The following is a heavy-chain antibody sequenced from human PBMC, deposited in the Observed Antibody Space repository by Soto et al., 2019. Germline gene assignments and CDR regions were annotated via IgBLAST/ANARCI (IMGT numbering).Heavy chain of an antibody. Sequence: ASVKVSCKASGYTFTSYDINWVRQATGQGLEWMGWMNPNNGNTDYAQKFQGRVTITRDTSTSTAYMELSSLRSEDTAVYYCAREPIYIAAAGNYYYYYGMDVWGQGTTVTVSS. J-gene: IGHJ6*02. D-gene: IGHD6-13*01. CDR2: MNPNNGNT. CDR3: AREPIYIAAAGNYYYYYGMDV. V-gene: IGHV1-8*01. CDR1: GYTFTSYD.